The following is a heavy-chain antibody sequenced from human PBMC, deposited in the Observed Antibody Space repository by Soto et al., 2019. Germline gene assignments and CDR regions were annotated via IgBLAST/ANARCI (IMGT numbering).Heavy chain of an antibody. CDR1: GFTVSSNS. J-gene: IGHJ1*01. Sequence: EVQLVESGGGLVQPGGYLRLSCAASGFTVSSNSMNWVRQAPGKGLEWVSVIYSGGSTYYADSVKGRFTISRDNSKNTLSLQMNSLRAEDTAVYYCARDFVHGDHPEYFQHWGQGTLVTVSS. V-gene: IGHV3-66*01. D-gene: IGHD4-17*01. CDR2: IYSGGST. CDR3: ARDFVHGDHPEYFQH.